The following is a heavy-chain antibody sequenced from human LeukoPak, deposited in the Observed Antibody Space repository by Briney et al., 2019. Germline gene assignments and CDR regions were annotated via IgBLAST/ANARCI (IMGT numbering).Heavy chain of an antibody. V-gene: IGHV1-46*01. CDR1: GYTFTSYY. D-gene: IGHD3-10*01. CDR3: AREFVGGRSGELGY. J-gene: IGHJ4*02. Sequence: ASVKVPCKASGYTFTSYYLHWVRQAPGQGLEWMGIINPSGGSPNYAQKFQGRVTMTRDTSTSTVYMELRSLRSADTALYYCAREFVGGRSGELGYWGQGTLVTVSS. CDR2: INPSGGSP.